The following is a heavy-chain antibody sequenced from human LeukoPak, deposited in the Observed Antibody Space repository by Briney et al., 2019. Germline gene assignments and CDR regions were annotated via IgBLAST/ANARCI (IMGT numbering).Heavy chain of an antibody. J-gene: IGHJ4*02. CDR1: GFTFSNYW. D-gene: IGHD3-3*01. CDR2: IKYDGSAT. V-gene: IGHV3-74*01. CDR3: VSGSLQSGYNFDY. Sequence: AGGSLRLSCAASGFTFSNYWMHWIRQVPGKGLVWVSHIKYDGSATNYADSVKGRFTISRDNAKNTLYLQMNSLRAEDTAEYYCVSGSLQSGYNFDYWGQGALVTVSS.